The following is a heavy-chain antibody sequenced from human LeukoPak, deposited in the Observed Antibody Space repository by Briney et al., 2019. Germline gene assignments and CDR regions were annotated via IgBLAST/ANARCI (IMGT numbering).Heavy chain of an antibody. CDR1: GLTFSSYS. Sequence: PGGSLRLSCAASGLTFSSYSMNWVRQAPGKGLEWVSSISSSSSYIYYADSVKGRFTISRDNAKNSLYLQMNSLRAEDTAVYYCARDLSSSGLKTFDYWGQGTLVTVSP. CDR2: ISSSSSYI. V-gene: IGHV3-21*01. D-gene: IGHD6-13*01. CDR3: ARDLSSSGLKTFDY. J-gene: IGHJ4*02.